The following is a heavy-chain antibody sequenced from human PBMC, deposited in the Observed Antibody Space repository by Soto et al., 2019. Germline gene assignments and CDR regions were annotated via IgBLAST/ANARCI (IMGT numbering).Heavy chain of an antibody. CDR3: ARGYSGYDAMTLAGYYYMDV. CDR2: TYYRSKWYN. J-gene: IGHJ6*03. V-gene: IGHV6-1*01. Sequence: PSQTLSLTCAIFVDSVSSNSAASNWIGQTPSRGLEWLGRTYYRSKWYNDYAVSVKSRITINPDTSKNQFSLQLNSVTPEDTAVYYCARGYSGYDAMTLAGYYYMDVWGKGTTVTVSS. CDR1: VDSVSSNSAA. D-gene: IGHD5-12*01.